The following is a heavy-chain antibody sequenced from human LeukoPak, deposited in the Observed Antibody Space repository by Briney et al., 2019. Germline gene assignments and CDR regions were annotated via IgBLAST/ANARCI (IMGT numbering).Heavy chain of an antibody. CDR1: GFTFSTYT. CDR2: ISSSSSYI. CDR3: AKDEADSSGWYGYYYYYMDV. J-gene: IGHJ6*03. V-gene: IGHV3-21*04. Sequence: GGSLRLSCAASGFTFSTYTMNWVRQAPGKGLEWVSSISSSSSYIYYADSLKGRFTISRDNAKKSLYLQMNSLRAEDTAVYYCAKDEADSSGWYGYYYYYMDVWGKGTTVTISS. D-gene: IGHD6-19*01.